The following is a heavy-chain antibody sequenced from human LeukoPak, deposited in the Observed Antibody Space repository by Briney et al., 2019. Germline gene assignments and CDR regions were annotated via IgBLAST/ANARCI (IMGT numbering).Heavy chain of an antibody. CDR1: GFTFSGHW. Sequence: PGGSLRLSCTASGFTFSGHWMSWVRQAPGKGLEWVASIRQDGSEKHYVASVEGRFIISRDNAKNSLHLQMNSLRAEDTAVYYCAKGSSRPPNAFDIWGQGTLVTVSS. CDR3: AKGSSRPPNAFDI. J-gene: IGHJ3*02. CDR2: IRQDGSEK. D-gene: IGHD6-6*01. V-gene: IGHV3-7*01.